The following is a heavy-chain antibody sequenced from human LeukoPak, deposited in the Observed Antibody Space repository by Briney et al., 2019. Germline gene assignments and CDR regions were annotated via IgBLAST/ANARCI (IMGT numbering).Heavy chain of an antibody. D-gene: IGHD4-17*01. CDR2: IIPIFGTA. V-gene: IGHV1-69*06. J-gene: IGHJ6*03. CDR1: GGTFSSYA. CDR3: ARATPYYYYYYMDV. Sequence: VASVKVSCKASGGTFSSYAISWVRQAPGQGLEWMGGIIPIFGTANYAQKFQGRVTITVDKSTSTAYMELSSLRSEDTAVYYCARATPYYYYYYMDVWGKGTTVTVSS.